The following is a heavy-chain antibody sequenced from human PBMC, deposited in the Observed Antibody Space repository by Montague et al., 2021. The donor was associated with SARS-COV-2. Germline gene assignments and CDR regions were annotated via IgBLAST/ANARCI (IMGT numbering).Heavy chain of an antibody. D-gene: IGHD1-7*01. J-gene: IGHJ4*02. CDR1: GFSLSTSGMC. V-gene: IGHV2-70*11. Sequence: PALVKPTQTLTLTCTFSGFSLSTSGMCVSWIRQPPGKALEWLARIDWDDDKYYCTSLKTRLTISKDTSKNQVVLTMTNMDPVDTATYYCARETGTTVSLDYWGQGTLVTVSS. CDR2: IDWDDDK. CDR3: ARETGTTVSLDY.